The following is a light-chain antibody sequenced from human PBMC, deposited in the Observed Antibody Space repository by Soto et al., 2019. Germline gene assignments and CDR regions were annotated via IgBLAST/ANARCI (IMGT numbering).Light chain of an antibody. Sequence: DIQMTQSPSTLSASVGDRVTITCRAIQSISSWLAWYQQKPGKASKLLIYKASSLESGVPSSVHARGSGTEFTFTSSRLEPDVFATYYCPQYNSLWTCGQGTNVDIK. J-gene: IGKJ1*01. V-gene: IGKV1-5*03. CDR3: PQYNSLWT. CDR1: QSISSW. CDR2: KAS.